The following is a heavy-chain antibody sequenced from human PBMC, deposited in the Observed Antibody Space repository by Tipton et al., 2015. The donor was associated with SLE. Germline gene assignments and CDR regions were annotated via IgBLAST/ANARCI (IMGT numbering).Heavy chain of an antibody. CDR1: GYPISSGYY. D-gene: IGHD2-2*01. V-gene: IGHV4-38-2*02. CDR3: ARAPRGCSSTSCLPY. Sequence: TLSLTCTVSGYPISSGYYWGWIRQPPGKGLEWIGSIYHSGSTYYNPSLKSRVTISVDTSKNQFSLKLSSVTAADTAVYYCARAPRGCSSTSCLPYWGQGTLVTVSS. CDR2: IYHSGST. J-gene: IGHJ4*02.